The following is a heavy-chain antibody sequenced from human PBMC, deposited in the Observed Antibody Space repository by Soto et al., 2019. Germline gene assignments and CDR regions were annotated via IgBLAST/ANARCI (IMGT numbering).Heavy chain of an antibody. CDR1: GGSISSSRYH. CDR3: ARHPQWLVHIDY. Sequence: PSETLSLTCTVSGGSISSSRYHWGWIRQPPGKGLEWIGGIYYSGSTYYNPSLKSRVTISVDTSKNQFSLKLTSVTAADTAVYYCARHPQWLVHIDYWGQGAQVTVSS. J-gene: IGHJ4*02. V-gene: IGHV4-39*01. D-gene: IGHD6-19*01. CDR2: IYYSGST.